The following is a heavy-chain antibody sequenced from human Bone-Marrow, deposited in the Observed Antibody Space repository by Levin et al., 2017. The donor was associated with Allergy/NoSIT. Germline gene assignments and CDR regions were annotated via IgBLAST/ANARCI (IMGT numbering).Heavy chain of an antibody. CDR1: GFTFSNAW. Sequence: PGGSLRLSCEASGFTFSNAWMMWVRQAPGKGLEWVGRIKSKTDGGTPDHAAPVKGRFSISRDDSKNTLYLQMNSLKTEDSAVYFCSTVPAKYSDSDYEFEYYAMDVWGQGTTVTVSS. CDR3: STVPAKYSDSDYEFEYYAMDV. V-gene: IGHV3-15*01. CDR2: IKSKTDGGTP. J-gene: IGHJ6*02. D-gene: IGHD5-12*01.